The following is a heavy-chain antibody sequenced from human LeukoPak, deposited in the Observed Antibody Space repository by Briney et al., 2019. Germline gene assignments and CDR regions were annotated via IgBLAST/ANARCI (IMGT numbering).Heavy chain of an antibody. D-gene: IGHD3-22*01. CDR3: ARFYYDSRGYWYYFDY. V-gene: IGHV4-59*08. J-gene: IGHJ4*02. CDR2: ISYSGST. Sequence: SGTLSLTCTVSGGSITSDYWSWIRQPPGKGLEWIGYISYSGSTSYDPSLKSRVTISGDSSKKQFSLKLSSVTAADTAVYYCARFYYDSRGYWYYFDYWGQGTLVTVSS. CDR1: GGSITSDY.